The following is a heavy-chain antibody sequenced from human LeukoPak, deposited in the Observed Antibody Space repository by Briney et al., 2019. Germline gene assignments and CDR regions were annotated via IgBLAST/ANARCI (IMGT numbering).Heavy chain of an antibody. CDR3: ARGIVGTTEATFDY. CDR1: GFAFSNYW. V-gene: IGHV3-74*01. Sequence: GGPLRLSCAASGFAFSNYWLHWVRQAPGKGLEWVARINTHGSSTNYADSVKGRFTISRDNAKNTLYLQMNSLRADDTAVYFCARGIVGTTEATFDYWGQGTLVTVSS. J-gene: IGHJ4*02. CDR2: INTHGSST. D-gene: IGHD1-26*01.